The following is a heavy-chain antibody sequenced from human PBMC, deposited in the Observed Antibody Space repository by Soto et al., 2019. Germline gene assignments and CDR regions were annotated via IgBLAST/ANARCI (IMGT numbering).Heavy chain of an antibody. D-gene: IGHD2-15*01. CDR2: IYTSGST. V-gene: IGHV4-4*07. Sequence: QVQLQESGPGLLKPSETLSLTCTVSGGSISSYYWSWIRQPAGKVLEWIGRIYTSGSTNYNPSLKSRVTMSVDTSKNQFSLKLSSVTAADTAVYYCCGGNPTYWYFDLWGRGTLVTVSS. CDR1: GGSISSYY. CDR3: CGGNPTYWYFDL. J-gene: IGHJ2*01.